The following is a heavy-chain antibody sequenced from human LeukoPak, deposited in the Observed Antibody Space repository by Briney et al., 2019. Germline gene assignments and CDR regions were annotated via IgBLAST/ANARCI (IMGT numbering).Heavy chain of an antibody. J-gene: IGHJ6*04. D-gene: IGHD3-10*01. CDR1: GFTFSSYW. CDR3: ARDDGYGSGSLNPYYYYGMDV. Sequence: GGSLRLSCAASGFTFSSYWMSWVRQAPGKGLEWVANIKQDGSEKNYVDSVKGRFTISRDSAKNSLLLQMDSLRAEDTAVYYCARDDGYGSGSLNPYYYYGMDVWGKGTRSPSPQ. V-gene: IGHV3-7*03. CDR2: IKQDGSEK.